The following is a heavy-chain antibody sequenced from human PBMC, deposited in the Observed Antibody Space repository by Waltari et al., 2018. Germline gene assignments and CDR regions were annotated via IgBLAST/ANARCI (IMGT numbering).Heavy chain of an antibody. CDR3: AREKRDFWSAGDWFDP. CDR1: GGSISSYY. J-gene: IGHJ5*02. Sequence: QVQLQESGPGLVKPSETLSLTCTVSGGSISSYYWSWIRQPAGKGLEWIGRIYTSGSTNYNPSLKSRVTMSVDTSKNQFSLKLSSVTAADTAVYYCAREKRDFWSAGDWFDPWGQGTLVTVSS. D-gene: IGHD3-3*01. V-gene: IGHV4-4*07. CDR2: IYTSGST.